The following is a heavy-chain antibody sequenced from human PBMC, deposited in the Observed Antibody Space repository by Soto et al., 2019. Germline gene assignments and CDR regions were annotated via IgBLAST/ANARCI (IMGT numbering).Heavy chain of an antibody. CDR2: ISGSGGST. CDR3: AKEIDFWSGYYTGLVGY. J-gene: IGHJ4*02. D-gene: IGHD3-3*01. CDR1: GFTFSSYA. Sequence: GGSLRLSCAASGFTFSSYAMSWVRQAPGKGLEWVSAISGSGGSTYYADSVKGRFTISRDNSKNTLYLQMNSLRAEDTAVYYCAKEIDFWSGYYTGLVGYWGQGTLVTVSS. V-gene: IGHV3-23*01.